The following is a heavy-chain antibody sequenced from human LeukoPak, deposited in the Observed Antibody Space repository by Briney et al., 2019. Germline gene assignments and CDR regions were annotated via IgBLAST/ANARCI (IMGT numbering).Heavy chain of an antibody. CDR1: GFTFSTYA. CDR3: AKDMYSGSNYFFDS. V-gene: IGHV3-23*01. CDR2: ISGSGGST. Sequence: GGSLTLSCAASGFTFSTYAMSWVRQAPGKGLEWVSGISGSGGSTTHADSVKDRFTISRDNSKNTLYLQINSLRAEDTALYYCAKDMYSGSNYFFDSWGQGTLVTVSS. J-gene: IGHJ4*02. D-gene: IGHD6-25*01.